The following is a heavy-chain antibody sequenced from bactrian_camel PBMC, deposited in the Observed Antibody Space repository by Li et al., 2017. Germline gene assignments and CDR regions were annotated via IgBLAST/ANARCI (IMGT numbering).Heavy chain of an antibody. D-gene: IGHD4*01. CDR2: IDGADGGGGST. CDR1: GFTFSPYI. Sequence: VQLVESGGGLVQPGGSLSLSCVASGFTFSPYIMSWVRQAPGKGLEWISAIDGADGGGGSTYYADSVKGRFTISRDNAKSTVYLQLNSLKTVDMAMYYCARVIIATMYPPFGYWGQGTQVTVS. V-gene: IGHV3S40*01. J-gene: IGHJ6*01. CDR3: ARVIIATMYPPFGY.